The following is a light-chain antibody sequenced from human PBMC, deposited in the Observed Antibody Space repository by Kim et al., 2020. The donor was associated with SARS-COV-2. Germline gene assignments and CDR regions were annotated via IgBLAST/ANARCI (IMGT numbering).Light chain of an antibody. CDR2: AAS. J-gene: IGKJ4*01. CDR3: QQYDSNPLT. CDR1: QGISTW. Sequence: SASVGDRVTITCRASQGISTWLAWYQQKPDKAPKSLIFAASSLHSGVPSRFSGSGFGTDFTLTISSLQPEDFATYYCQQYDSNPLTFGGGTKLEI. V-gene: IGKV1D-16*01.